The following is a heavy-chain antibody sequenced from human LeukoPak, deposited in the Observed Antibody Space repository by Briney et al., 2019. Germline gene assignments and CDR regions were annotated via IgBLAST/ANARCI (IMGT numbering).Heavy chain of an antibody. CDR2: IDNAGSIT. CDR3: VRSAFHAGSGKYYDY. Sequence: QPGGSLRLSCAASGFTFSNYWIHWVRQAPGKGLVWVSRIDNAGSITTYADSVKGRFTISRDNAENTLYLQMNSLRVEDTAVYYCVRSAFHAGSGKYYDYWGQGTLVTVSS. CDR1: GFTFSNYW. J-gene: IGHJ4*02. V-gene: IGHV3-74*03. D-gene: IGHD3-22*01.